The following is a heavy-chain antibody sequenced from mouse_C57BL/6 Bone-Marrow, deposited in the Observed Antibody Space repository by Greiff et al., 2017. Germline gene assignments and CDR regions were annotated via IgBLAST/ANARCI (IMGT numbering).Heavy chain of an antibody. CDR2: INPSNGGT. D-gene: IGHD1-1*01. CDR1: GYTFTSYW. J-gene: IGHJ2*01. Sequence: QVQLQQPGTELVKPGASVKLSCKASGYTFTSYWMHWVKQRPGQGLEWIGNINPSNGGTNYTEKFKSKATLTVDKSSIRAYMQLSCLTSEDAAVYYCATTVVATNFDYWGQGTTLTVSS. V-gene: IGHV1-53*01. CDR3: ATTVVATNFDY.